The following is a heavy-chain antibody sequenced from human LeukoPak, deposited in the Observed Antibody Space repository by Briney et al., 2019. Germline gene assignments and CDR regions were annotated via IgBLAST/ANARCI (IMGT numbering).Heavy chain of an antibody. Sequence: GESLRLSCAASGFTFSASAMTWVRQAPGKGLEWVYTISEGGGTSYYYADSVKGRFTISRDNSKNTLYLQMNSLRAEDTAIYYCAKYFYASVSFDAWGQGTLVTVSS. D-gene: IGHD3-10*01. V-gene: IGHV3-23*01. CDR2: ISEGGGTS. CDR3: AKYFYASVSFDA. CDR1: GFTFSASA. J-gene: IGHJ5*02.